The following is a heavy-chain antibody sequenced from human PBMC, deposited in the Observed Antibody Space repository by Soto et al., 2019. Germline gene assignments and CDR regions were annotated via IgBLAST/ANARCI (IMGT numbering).Heavy chain of an antibody. CDR1: GFTFSDYY. CDR2: ISSSGSTI. V-gene: IGHV3-11*01. D-gene: IGHD6-6*01. J-gene: IGHJ6*02. Sequence: PGGSLRLSCAASGFTFSDYYMSWIRQAPGKGLEWVSYISSSGSTIYYADSVKGRFTISRDNAKNSLYLQMNSLRAEVTAVYYCARGSDSSSSMFYYGMDVWGQGTTVTVSS. CDR3: ARGSDSSSSMFYYGMDV.